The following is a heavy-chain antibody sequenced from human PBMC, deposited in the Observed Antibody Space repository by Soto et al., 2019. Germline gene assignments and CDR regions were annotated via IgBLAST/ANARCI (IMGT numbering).Heavy chain of an antibody. V-gene: IGHV3-7*01. CDR2: IDEDGSEK. D-gene: IGHD1-26*01. J-gene: IGHJ4*02. CDR1: GFTFSSYY. Sequence: LRLSCAASGFTFSSYYMSWVRQAQGKGLEWVANIDEDGSEKYYVDSVKGRFSVSRDNAKSSLYLQMNSLRAEDTAVYYCAKWGGAGSDCWGQGTLVTVSS. CDR3: AKWGGAGSDC.